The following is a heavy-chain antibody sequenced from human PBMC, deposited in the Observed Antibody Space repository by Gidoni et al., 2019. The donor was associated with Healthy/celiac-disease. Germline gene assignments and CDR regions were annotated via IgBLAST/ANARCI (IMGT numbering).Heavy chain of an antibody. CDR3: AVTLPTVTTFYYYYGMDV. CDR1: GYTFTSYG. Sequence: QVQLVQSGAEVKKPGASVKVSCKASGYTFTSYGISWVRQAPGQGLEWMGWISAYNGNTNYAQKLQGRVTMTTDTSTSTAYMELRSLRSDDTAVYYCAVTLPTVTTFYYYYGMDVWGQGTTVTVSS. CDR2: ISAYNGNT. D-gene: IGHD4-17*01. V-gene: IGHV1-18*01. J-gene: IGHJ6*02.